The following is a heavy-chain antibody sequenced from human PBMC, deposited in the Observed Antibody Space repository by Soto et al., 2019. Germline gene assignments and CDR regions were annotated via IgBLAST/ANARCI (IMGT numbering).Heavy chain of an antibody. J-gene: IGHJ5*02. D-gene: IGHD2-15*01. Sequence: QVQLVESGGGLVKPGGSLRLFCAASGFTFSDYYMSWIRQAPGKGLEWVSYISSSGSTVYYADSVKGRFTISRDNAKNSLYLRMNSRRAEDTAVYYCAREYCSGGSCYHLGWFDPWGQGTLVTVSS. CDR3: AREYCSGGSCYHLGWFDP. CDR2: ISSSGSTV. V-gene: IGHV3-11*01. CDR1: GFTFSDYY.